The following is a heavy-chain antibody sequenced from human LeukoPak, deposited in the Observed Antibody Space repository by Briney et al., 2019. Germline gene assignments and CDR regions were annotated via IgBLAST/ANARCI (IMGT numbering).Heavy chain of an antibody. Sequence: SETLSLTCTVSGGSISSTNCYWSWIRQPPGKGLEWIGYIYYSGSTYYNPSLKSRVTISVDTSKNQFSLKLHSETAADTAVYYCARLEAGGAARHFMFDPWGQGTLVTVSS. CDR3: ARLEAGGAARHFMFDP. J-gene: IGHJ5*02. CDR2: IYYSGST. V-gene: IGHV4-30-4*08. CDR1: GGSISSTNCY. D-gene: IGHD6-6*01.